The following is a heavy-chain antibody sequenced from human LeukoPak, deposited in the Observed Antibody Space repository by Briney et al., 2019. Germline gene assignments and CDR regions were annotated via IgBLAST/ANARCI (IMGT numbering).Heavy chain of an antibody. V-gene: IGHV3-23*01. CDR1: GFTFSSYA. CDR2: ISGSGGST. J-gene: IGHJ3*02. D-gene: IGHD1-26*01. Sequence: GGSLRLSCAASGFTFSSYAMSWVRQAPGKGLEWVSAISGSGGSTYYADSVKGRFTISRDNAKNSLYLQMNSLRAEDTALYHCARGRGATTWLYAFDIWGQGTMVTVSS. CDR3: ARGRGATTWLYAFDI.